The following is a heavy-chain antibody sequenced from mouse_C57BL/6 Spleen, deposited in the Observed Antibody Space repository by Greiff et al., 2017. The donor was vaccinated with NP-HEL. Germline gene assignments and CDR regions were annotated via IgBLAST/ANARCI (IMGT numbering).Heavy chain of an antibody. CDR1: GYSITSGYY. CDR3: ARGYGSYWYFDV. V-gene: IGHV3-6*01. Sequence: EVKVEESGPGLVKPSQSLSLTCSVTGYSITSGYYWNWIRQFPGNKLEWMGYISYDGSNNYNPSLKNRISITRDTSKNQFFLKLNSVTTEDTATYYCARGYGSYWYFDVWGTGTTVTVSS. D-gene: IGHD1-1*01. CDR2: ISYDGSN. J-gene: IGHJ1*03.